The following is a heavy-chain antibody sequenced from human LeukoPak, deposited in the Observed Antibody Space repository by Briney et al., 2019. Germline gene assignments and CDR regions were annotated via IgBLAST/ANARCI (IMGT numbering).Heavy chain of an antibody. CDR1: GFTFSSYS. J-gene: IGHJ4*02. Sequence: PGGSLRLSCAASGFTFSSYSMNWVRQAPGEGLEWVSSISSSSSYIYYADSVKGRFTISRDNAKNSLYLQMNSLRAEDTAVYYCARDGARELFAFDCWGQGTLVTVSS. V-gene: IGHV3-21*01. CDR2: ISSSSSYI. CDR3: ARDGARELFAFDC. D-gene: IGHD1-26*01.